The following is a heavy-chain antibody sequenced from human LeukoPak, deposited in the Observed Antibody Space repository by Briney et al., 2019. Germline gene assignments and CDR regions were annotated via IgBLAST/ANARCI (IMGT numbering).Heavy chain of an antibody. J-gene: IGHJ6*03. Sequence: SETLSLTCTVSGGSISSYYWSWIRQPPGKGLEWIGYIYYSGSTNYNPSLKSRVTISVDTSKNQFSLKLSSVTAADTAVYYCARQPYYYYMDVWGKGTTVTVSS. CDR2: IYYSGST. CDR1: GGSISSYY. CDR3: ARQPYYYYMDV. V-gene: IGHV4-59*01.